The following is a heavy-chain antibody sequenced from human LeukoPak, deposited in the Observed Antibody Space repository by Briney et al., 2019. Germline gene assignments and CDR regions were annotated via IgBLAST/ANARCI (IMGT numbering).Heavy chain of an antibody. J-gene: IGHJ6*02. D-gene: IGHD3-9*01. V-gene: IGHV4-59*01. CDR2: IYYSGSI. CDR1: GGSFSGYY. Sequence: SETLSLTRVVYGGSFSGYYWTWIRQPPGKGLEWIGFIYYSGSINYNPSLKSRVTISLDTSKNQFSLKLNSVTAADTAVYYCTRDRRYSILDGMDVWGQGATVTVSS. CDR3: TRDRRYSILDGMDV.